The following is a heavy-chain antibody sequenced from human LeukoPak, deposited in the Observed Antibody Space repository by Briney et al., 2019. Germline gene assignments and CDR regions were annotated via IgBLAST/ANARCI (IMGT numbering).Heavy chain of an antibody. Sequence: GASVKVSCKASGYTFTSYGISWVRQAPGQGLEWMGWINPNSGGTNYAQKFQGRVTMTRDTSISTAYMELSRLRSDDTAVYYCARAGVLWFGELLYDTRNWFDPWGQGTLVTVSS. D-gene: IGHD3-10*01. CDR1: GYTFTSYG. J-gene: IGHJ5*02. CDR3: ARAGVLWFGELLYDTRNWFDP. CDR2: INPNSGGT. V-gene: IGHV1-2*02.